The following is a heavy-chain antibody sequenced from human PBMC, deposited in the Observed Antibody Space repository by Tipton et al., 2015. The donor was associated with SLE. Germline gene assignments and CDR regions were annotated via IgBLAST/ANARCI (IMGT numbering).Heavy chain of an antibody. D-gene: IGHD6-13*01. CDR2: VSYDGSNK. J-gene: IGHJ4*02. Sequence: QLVQSGGGLVQPGGSLRLSCAASGFTFSAYYMHWVRQAPGKGLEWVAVVSYDGSNKYYADSVKGRFTISRDNSKNTLFLQMNSLRPEDTAVYYCAKLAAAGTDRYFDYWGPGSLVTVSS. CDR3: AKLAAAGTDRYFDY. CDR1: GFTFSAYY. V-gene: IGHV3-30*04.